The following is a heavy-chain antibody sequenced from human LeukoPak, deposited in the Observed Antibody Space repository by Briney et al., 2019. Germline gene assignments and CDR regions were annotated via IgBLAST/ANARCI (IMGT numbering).Heavy chain of an antibody. D-gene: IGHD3/OR15-3a*01. CDR2: ISVYSSNT. Sequence: ASVKLSCKASGYTFTIYSISWVWHPHGQGLEWMGLISVYSSNTNYAQKLQGRVTMTTATSTNTAYMELRTLGSDDTDVYYCARHQGRYDLWGQGTLVTVSS. CDR1: GYTFTIYS. J-gene: IGHJ4*02. CDR3: ARHQGRYDL. V-gene: IGHV1-18*01.